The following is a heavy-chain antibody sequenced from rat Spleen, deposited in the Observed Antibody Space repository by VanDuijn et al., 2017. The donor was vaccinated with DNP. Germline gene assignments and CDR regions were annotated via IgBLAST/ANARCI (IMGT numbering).Heavy chain of an antibody. CDR3: ARQLGYYFDY. V-gene: IGHV2-72*01. J-gene: IGHJ2*01. CDR2: IWAGGSI. Sequence: QVQLEESGPGLMQPSETLSLTCTVSGFSLTNNGVGWVRQPPGKGLVWMGTIWAGGSINYDSGVQSRLSITRDTSKSQVLLKMNSLQPEDTGTYYCARQLGYYFDYWGQGVMVTVSS. CDR1: GFSLTNNG.